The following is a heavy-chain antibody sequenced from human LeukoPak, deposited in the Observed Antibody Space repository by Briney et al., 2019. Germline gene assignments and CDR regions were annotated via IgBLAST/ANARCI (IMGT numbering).Heavy chain of an antibody. Sequence: PSDTLSLTCAVSGGSINSHYWGWIRHPPGKGLQWSGDIYHTGKINYNPSLKRRVTITLDTSQDNLSLNLTSVLAADTVIYYCVRRATGWTYFAYWGQGILVTVYS. CDR3: VRRATGWTYFAY. D-gene: IGHD6-19*01. CDR2: IYHTGKI. J-gene: IGHJ4*02. V-gene: IGHV4-59*08. CDR1: GGSINSHY.